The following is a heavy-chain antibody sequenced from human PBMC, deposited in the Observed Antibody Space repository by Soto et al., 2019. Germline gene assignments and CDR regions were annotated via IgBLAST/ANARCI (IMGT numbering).Heavy chain of an antibody. CDR1: GFTVSSHA. CDR3: APHVSCSGGSCQYDAFAI. Sequence: EVQVLEPGGGLVQPGGSLRLSCEGSGFTVSSHAMTWIRQAPGKGPEWVSTVTADGGTYYADSVKGRFAMSRDTSENTLYLQMNSLGAEDTAAYYCAPHVSCSGGSCQYDAFAIRGQGTMVTVSS. V-gene: IGHV3-23*01. D-gene: IGHD2-15*01. J-gene: IGHJ3*02. CDR2: VTADGGT.